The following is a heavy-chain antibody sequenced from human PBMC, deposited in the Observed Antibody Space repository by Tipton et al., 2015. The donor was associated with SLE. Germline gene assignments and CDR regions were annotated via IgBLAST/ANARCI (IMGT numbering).Heavy chain of an antibody. CDR2: IIGSGINT. V-gene: IGHV3-23*01. D-gene: IGHD4-23*01. CDR3: AKGATVDYGMDV. Sequence: SLRLSCAAPGFTFSSYAMSWVRQAPGKGLEWVSAIIGSGINTYYADSVKGRFTISRDNSKNTLYLQMNSLRAEDTAVYYCAKGATVDYGMDVWGQGTTVTVSS. J-gene: IGHJ6*02. CDR1: GFTFSSYA.